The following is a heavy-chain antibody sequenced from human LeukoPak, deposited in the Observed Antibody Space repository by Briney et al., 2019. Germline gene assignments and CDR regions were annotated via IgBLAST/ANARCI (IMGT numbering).Heavy chain of an antibody. CDR3: TRDMEYPGAGFDY. J-gene: IGHJ4*02. Sequence: PSETLSLTCTVSGGSISRGSYFWAWIRQPPGKGLEWIGSVYSSGSTYYNPSLRSQITISVDTSKNQFSLKLTSVAAADTATYYCTRDMEYPGAGFDYWGQGIPVTVSS. V-gene: IGHV4-39*07. CDR1: GGSISRGSYF. D-gene: IGHD3-3*01. CDR2: VYSSGST.